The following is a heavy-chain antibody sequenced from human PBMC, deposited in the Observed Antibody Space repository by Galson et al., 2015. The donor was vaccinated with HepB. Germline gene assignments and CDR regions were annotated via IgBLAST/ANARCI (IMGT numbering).Heavy chain of an antibody. J-gene: IGHJ4*02. D-gene: IGHD2-2*01. CDR2: ISYDGSNK. V-gene: IGHV3-30-3*01. CDR1: GFTFSGSA. Sequence: SLRLSCAAPGFTFSGSAMHWVRQAPGKGLEWVAVISYDGSNKYYADSVKGRFTISRDNSKNTLYLQMNSLRAEDTAVYYCARTFDPPYPEPIVVVPAAINLGGQGTLVTVSS. CDR3: ARTFDPPYPEPIVVVPAAINL.